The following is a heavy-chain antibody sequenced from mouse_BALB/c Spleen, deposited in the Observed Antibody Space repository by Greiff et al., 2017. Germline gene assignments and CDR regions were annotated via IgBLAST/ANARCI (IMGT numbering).Heavy chain of an antibody. V-gene: IGHV1S56*01. Sequence: QVQLKESGPELVKPGASVRISCKASGYTFTSYYIHWVKQRPGQGLEWIGWIYPGNVNTKYNEKFKGKATLTADKSSSTAYMQLSSLTSEDSAVYFCARDYDYSAWFAYWGQGTLVTVSA. D-gene: IGHD2-4*01. CDR1: GYTFTSYY. CDR2: IYPGNVNT. J-gene: IGHJ3*01. CDR3: ARDYDYSAWFAY.